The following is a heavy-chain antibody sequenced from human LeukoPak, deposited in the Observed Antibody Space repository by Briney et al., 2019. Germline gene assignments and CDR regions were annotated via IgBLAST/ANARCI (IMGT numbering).Heavy chain of an antibody. CDR3: AQDSGNFVAFDI. CDR2: MNPNSGNA. CDR1: GYTFTTYD. Sequence: ASVKVSCKASGYTFTTYDINWVRQATGQGLEWVGWMNPNSGNAGYAQKFHGRVTITRDTSISTAYMELSSLRFEDTAVYYCAQDSGNFVAFDIWGQGTVVTVSS. V-gene: IGHV1-8*03. J-gene: IGHJ3*02. D-gene: IGHD6-19*01.